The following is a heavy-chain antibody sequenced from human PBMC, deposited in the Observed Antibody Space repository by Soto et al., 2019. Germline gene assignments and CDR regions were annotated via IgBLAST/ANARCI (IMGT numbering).Heavy chain of an antibody. CDR3: ARAGSSPNWFDP. V-gene: IGHV1-69*06. Sequence: VKVSCKASGGTFSSYAISWVRQAPGQGPEWMGGIIPIFGTANYAQKFQGRVTITADKSTSTAYMELSSLRSEDTAVYYCARAGSSPNWFDPWGQGTLVTVSS. CDR1: GGTFSSYA. J-gene: IGHJ5*02. D-gene: IGHD6-6*01. CDR2: IIPIFGTA.